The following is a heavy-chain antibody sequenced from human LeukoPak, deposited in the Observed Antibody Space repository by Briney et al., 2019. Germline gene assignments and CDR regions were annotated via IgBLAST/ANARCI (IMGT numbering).Heavy chain of an antibody. Sequence: GESLKISCKTSGYSFSTNWIGWVRQMPGKGLEWMGVIYPADSDTRYSPSFQGQVTFSADKSITTAYLQWSSLKASDTAMYYCTRPVGRYFDYWGQGTLVTVSS. CDR1: GYSFSTNW. CDR3: TRPVGRYFDY. D-gene: IGHD3-9*01. J-gene: IGHJ4*02. V-gene: IGHV5-51*01. CDR2: IYPADSDT.